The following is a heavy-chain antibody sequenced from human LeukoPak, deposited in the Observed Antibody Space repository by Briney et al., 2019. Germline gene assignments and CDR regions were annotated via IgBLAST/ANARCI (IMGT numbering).Heavy chain of an antibody. V-gene: IGHV3-48*03. CDR2: ISSSGSTI. D-gene: IGHD5-18*01. J-gene: IGHJ4*02. CDR1: GFTFRSYE. CDR3: ARDRGNKCSYGPIVY. Sequence: GGSLRLSCAASGFTFRSYEMHWVRQAPGKGLEWVSYISSSGSTIYYADSVKGRFTISRDNAKNSLYLQMNSLRAGDTAVYYCARDRGNKCSYGPIVYWGQETLVTVSS.